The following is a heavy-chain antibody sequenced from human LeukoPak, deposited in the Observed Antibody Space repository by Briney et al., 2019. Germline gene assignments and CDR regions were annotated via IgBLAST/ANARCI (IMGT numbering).Heavy chain of an antibody. V-gene: IGHV1-8*01. CDR1: GYTFTSYD. CDR2: MNPNSGNT. J-gene: IGHJ4*02. D-gene: IGHD3-10*01. CDR3: ASRGSMVRGVNEDY. Sequence: GASVKVSCKASGYTFTSYDINWVRQATGQGLEWVGWMNPNSGNTGYAQKFQGRVTMTRNTSISTAYMELSSLRSEDTAVYYCASRGSMVRGVNEDYWGQGTLVTVSS.